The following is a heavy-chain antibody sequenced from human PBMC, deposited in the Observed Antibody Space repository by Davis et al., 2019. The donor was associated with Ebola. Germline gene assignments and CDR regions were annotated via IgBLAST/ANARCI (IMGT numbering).Heavy chain of an antibody. CDR2: ISGSGGST. V-gene: IGHV3-23*01. CDR1: GFTFSSYA. Sequence: GESLKISCAASGFTFSSYAMSWVRQAPGKGLEWVSAISGSGGSTYYADSVKGRFTISRDNSKNTLYLQMNSLRSEDTAVYYCARDGRENWFDPWGQGTLVTVSS. J-gene: IGHJ5*02. CDR3: ARDGRENWFDP.